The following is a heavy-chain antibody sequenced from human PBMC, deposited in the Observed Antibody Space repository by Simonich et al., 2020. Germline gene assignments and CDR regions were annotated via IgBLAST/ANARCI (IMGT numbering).Heavy chain of an antibody. V-gene: IGHV3-48*03. D-gene: IGHD4-17*01. J-gene: IGHJ4*02. CDR1: GFTFSSYE. Sequence: EVQLVESGGGLVQPGGSLRLSCAASGFTFSSYEMNWVRQAPGKGLEWVYYISRSSSTIYSADSVKGRFTISRDNAKNSLYLQMNSLRAEDTAVYYCARHYYGDYYFDYWGQGTLVTVSS. CDR3: ARHYYGDYYFDY. CDR2: ISRSSSTI.